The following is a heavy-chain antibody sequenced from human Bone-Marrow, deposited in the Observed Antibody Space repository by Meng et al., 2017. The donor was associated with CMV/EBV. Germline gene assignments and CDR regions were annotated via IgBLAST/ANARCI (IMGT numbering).Heavy chain of an antibody. CDR3: ARDLPYMVRGGHYYGMDV. CDR1: GGSISSYY. D-gene: IGHD3-10*01. CDR2: IYYSGST. Sequence: GSLRLSCTVSGGSISSYYWSWIRQPPGKGLEWIGYIYYSGSTNYNPSLKRRVTISVDTSKNQFSLKLSSVTAADTAVYYCARDLPYMVRGGHYYGMDVWGQGTTVTVSS. J-gene: IGHJ6*02. V-gene: IGHV4-59*01.